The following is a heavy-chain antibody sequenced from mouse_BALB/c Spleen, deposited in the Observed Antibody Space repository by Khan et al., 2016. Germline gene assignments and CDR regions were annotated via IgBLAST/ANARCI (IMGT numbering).Heavy chain of an antibody. D-gene: IGHD3-1*01. CDR3: LRDAMDY. J-gene: IGHJ4*01. Sequence: VRLQQSGPDLVKPGASVKISCKASGYSFSGYYLDWVKQSHEKSLEWIGRVNPNNGASKYNQKFKGKAILNVDRSSTTAYIERRTLTSEDSAVYYCLRDAMDYWGQGTSVTVSS. CDR2: VNPNNGAS. V-gene: IGHV1-18*01. CDR1: GYSFSGYY.